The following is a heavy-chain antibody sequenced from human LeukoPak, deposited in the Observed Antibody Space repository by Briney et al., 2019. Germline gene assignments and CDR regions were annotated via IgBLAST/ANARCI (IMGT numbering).Heavy chain of an antibody. V-gene: IGHV4-4*02. CDR3: ASLDGYDSSGYYYDFDY. CDR1: GGFISSSNW. J-gene: IGHJ4*02. Sequence: SETLSLTCAVSGGFISSSNWWSWVRQPPGKGLEWIGEIYHSGSTNYNPSLKSRVTISVDKSKNQFSLKLSSVTAADTAVYYCASLDGYDSSGYYYDFDYWGQGTLVTVSS. CDR2: IYHSGST. D-gene: IGHD3-22*01.